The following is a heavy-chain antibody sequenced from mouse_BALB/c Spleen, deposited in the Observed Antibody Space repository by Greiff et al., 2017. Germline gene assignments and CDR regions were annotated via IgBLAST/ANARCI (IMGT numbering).Heavy chain of an antibody. Sequence: LVKTGASVKISCKASGYSFTGYYMHWVKQSHGKSLEWFGYISCYNGATSYNQKFKGKATFTVDTSSSTAYMQFNSLTSEDSAVYYCARSTMIDYFDYWGQGTTLTVSS. CDR3: ARSTMIDYFDY. J-gene: IGHJ2*01. CDR2: ISCYNGAT. D-gene: IGHD2-4*01. V-gene: IGHV1S34*01. CDR1: GYSFTGYY.